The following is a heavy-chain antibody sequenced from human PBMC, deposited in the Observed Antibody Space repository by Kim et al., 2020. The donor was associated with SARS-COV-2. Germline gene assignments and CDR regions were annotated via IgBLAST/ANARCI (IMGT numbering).Heavy chain of an antibody. Sequence: SETLSLTCTVSGGSISSSSYYWGWIRQPPGKGLEWIGSIYYSGSTYYNPSLKSRVTISVDTSKNQFSLKLSSVTAADTAVYYCARFLVDIYGMDVWGQGTTVTVSS. CDR3: ARFLVDIYGMDV. CDR1: GGSISSSSYY. CDR2: IYYSGST. V-gene: IGHV4-39*01. D-gene: IGHD5-12*01. J-gene: IGHJ6*02.